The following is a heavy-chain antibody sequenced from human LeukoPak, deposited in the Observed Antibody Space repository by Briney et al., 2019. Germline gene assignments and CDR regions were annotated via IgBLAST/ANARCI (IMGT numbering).Heavy chain of an antibody. CDR3: ARTWRKSFDY. CDR2: IFYTGST. Sequence: SGTLSLTCTVSGGSISSSNYYWAWIRQPPGKGLEWIGYIFYTGSTYYNPFLKSRVTMSVDTSKNQFSLNLRSLTAADTALYYCARTWRKSFDYWGQGTLVTVSS. D-gene: IGHD3-3*01. CDR1: GGSISSSNYY. V-gene: IGHV4-39*01. J-gene: IGHJ4*02.